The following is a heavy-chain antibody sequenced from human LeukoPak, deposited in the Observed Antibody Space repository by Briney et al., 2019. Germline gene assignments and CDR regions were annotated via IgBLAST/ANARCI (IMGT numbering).Heavy chain of an antibody. D-gene: IGHD2-15*01. Sequence: GGSLRLSCAASGFTFSSYEMNWVRQAPGKGLEWASGIGSDVRTHYADSVKGRFTISRDNSKNTMYLQMNSLRAEDTAVYYCAKDLIGWSFDYWGQGTLVTVSS. CDR3: AKDLIGWSFDY. V-gene: IGHV3-23*01. CDR2: IGSDVRT. CDR1: GFTFSSYE. J-gene: IGHJ4*02.